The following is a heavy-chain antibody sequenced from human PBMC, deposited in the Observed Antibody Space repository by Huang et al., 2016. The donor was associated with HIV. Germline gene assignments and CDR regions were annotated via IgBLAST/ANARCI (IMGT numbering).Heavy chain of an antibody. CDR2: MNSDGSRS. Sequence: EVQLVESGGGLVQPGGSLRLSCAASGFTFSSSWMHWVRQAPGKGLVWVSRMNSDGSRSGYADSVKGRFTISRDNAKNTLYLQMNSLRAEDTAVYYCVRDPRIQSWLNYFDYWGQGTLVSVSS. CDR1: GFTFSSSW. D-gene: IGHD3-22*01. CDR3: VRDPRIQSWLNYFDY. J-gene: IGHJ4*02. V-gene: IGHV3-74*01.